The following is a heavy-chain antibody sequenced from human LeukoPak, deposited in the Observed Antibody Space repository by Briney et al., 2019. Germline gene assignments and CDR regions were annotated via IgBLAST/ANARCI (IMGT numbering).Heavy chain of an antibody. CDR1: GYSFSTYW. D-gene: IGHD3/OR15-3a*01. J-gene: IGHJ4*02. Sequence: GESLKISCKGSGYSFSTYWIGWVRQMPGKGLEWMGIIYPGDSDTRYSPSFQGQVTISADKSISTAYLQWNSLKASDTAVYYCARHVRQPARHLDGWGQGTLVTVSS. V-gene: IGHV5-51*01. CDR2: IYPGDSDT. CDR3: ARHVRQPARHLDG.